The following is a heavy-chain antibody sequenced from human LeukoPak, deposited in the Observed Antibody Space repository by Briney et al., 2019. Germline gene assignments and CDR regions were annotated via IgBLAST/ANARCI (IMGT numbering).Heavy chain of an antibody. CDR2: ISAYNGNT. V-gene: IGHV1-18*01. Sequence: GASVKVSYKASSYTFTNYAFTWVRQAPGQGLEWMGWISAYNGNTNYAQKLQGRVTMTTDTSTSTAYMELRSLRSDDTAVYYCARGLEWLTRRHTWFDPWGQGTLVTVSS. CDR3: ARGLEWLTRRHTWFDP. CDR1: SYTFTNYA. D-gene: IGHD3-3*01. J-gene: IGHJ5*02.